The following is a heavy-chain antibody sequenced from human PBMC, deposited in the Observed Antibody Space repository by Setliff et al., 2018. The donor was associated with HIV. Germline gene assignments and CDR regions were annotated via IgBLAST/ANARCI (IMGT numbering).Heavy chain of an antibody. D-gene: IGHD7-27*01. V-gene: IGHV1-8*02. CDR1: GYTFTGYF. CDR3: ARGSTVRWGEAAI. Sequence: ASVKVSCKTSGYTFTGYFMHWVRQAPRQGLEWMGWMNPNSGNTGYIQKFQGRLTMTRNTSISTAYMELSSLRSEDTAVYYCARGSTVRWGEAAIWGQGTMVTVSS. CDR2: MNPNSGNT. J-gene: IGHJ3*02.